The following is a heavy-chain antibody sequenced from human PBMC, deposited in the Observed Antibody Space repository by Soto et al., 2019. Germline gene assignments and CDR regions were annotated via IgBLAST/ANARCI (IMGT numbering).Heavy chain of an antibody. Sequence: QVQLVQSGAEVKKPGASVKVSCKASGYTFSTYGISWVRQAPGQGLEWMGWINGYNGNTNYAPKLQGRITMTTDTSXXTAYVELRGLRSDDTAVYYCARMGDVPYYYYGMDVWGQGTTVTVSS. CDR1: GYTFSTYG. V-gene: IGHV1-18*01. CDR2: INGYNGNT. J-gene: IGHJ6*02. D-gene: IGHD3-16*01. CDR3: ARMGDVPYYYYGMDV.